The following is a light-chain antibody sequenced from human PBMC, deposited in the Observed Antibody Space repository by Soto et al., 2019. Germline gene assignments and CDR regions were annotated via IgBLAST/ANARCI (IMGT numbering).Light chain of an antibody. CDR2: DAS. CDR1: QSVSSN. V-gene: IGKV3-15*01. Sequence: EIVMTQSPATLSVSPGGRATLSCRASQSVSSNLAWYQQKPGQAPRLLIYDASTRATGIPARFSGSGSGTELTLTITSLQSEDSALYHFKQYNNWPPLTLGGGTKVEIK. J-gene: IGKJ4*01. CDR3: KQYNNWPPLT.